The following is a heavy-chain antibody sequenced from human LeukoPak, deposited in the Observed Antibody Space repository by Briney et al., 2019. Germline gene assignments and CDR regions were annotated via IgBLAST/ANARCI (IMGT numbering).Heavy chain of an antibody. CDR3: ARESIAAAPDY. J-gene: IGHJ4*02. Sequence: ASVKVSCKASGYTFTGYYMHWVRQAPGQGLEWMGWINPNSGGTNYAQEFQGRVTMTRDTSISTAYMELSRLRSDDTAVYYCARESIAAAPDYWGQGTLVTVSS. D-gene: IGHD6-13*01. V-gene: IGHV1-2*02. CDR2: INPNSGGT. CDR1: GYTFTGYY.